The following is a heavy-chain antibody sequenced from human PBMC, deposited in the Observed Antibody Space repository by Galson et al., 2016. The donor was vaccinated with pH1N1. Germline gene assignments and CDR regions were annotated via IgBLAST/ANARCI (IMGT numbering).Heavy chain of an antibody. V-gene: IGHV3-69-1*01. CDR3: ARDRSGRGVGSSYYMDV. Sequence: SLRLSCAASGFTLSDYYMNWIRETPERGLEWLSSIGSSGNVAYADSVKGRFTISRDNAQTSLLLQMNSLRVEDTALYYCARDRSGRGVGSSYYMDVWGQGTTVTASS. J-gene: IGHJ6*03. D-gene: IGHD3-10*01. CDR2: IGSSGNV. CDR1: GFTLSDYY.